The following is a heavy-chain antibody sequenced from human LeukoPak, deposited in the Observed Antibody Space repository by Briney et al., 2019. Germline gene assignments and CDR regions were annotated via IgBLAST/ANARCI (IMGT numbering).Heavy chain of an antibody. J-gene: IGHJ4*02. CDR2: FDPEDGET. CDR1: GYTLTKLS. D-gene: IGHD2/OR15-2a*01. Sequence: ASVKVSCKVSGYTLTKLSMHWVRQAPGKGLEWMGGFDPEDGETSYAQKFQGRVTMTQDTSTDTAYMELSSLRSADTAVYYCATTFTWGSMDYWGQGTLVTVSS. CDR3: ATTFTWGSMDY. V-gene: IGHV1-24*01.